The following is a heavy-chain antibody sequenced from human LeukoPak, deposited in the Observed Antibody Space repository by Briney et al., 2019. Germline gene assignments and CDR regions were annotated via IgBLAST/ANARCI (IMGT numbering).Heavy chain of an antibody. CDR1: GFTFDDYA. CDR2: ISWNSGSI. J-gene: IGHJ4*02. D-gene: IGHD2-21*01. V-gene: IGHV3-9*01. Sequence: GRSLRLSCAASGFTFDDYAMHWVRQAPGKGLEWVSGISWNSGSIGYADSVKGRFTISRDNAKNSLYLQMNSLKTEDTAVYYCTRDSIYYYIDYWGQGTLVTVSS. CDR3: TRDSIYYYIDY.